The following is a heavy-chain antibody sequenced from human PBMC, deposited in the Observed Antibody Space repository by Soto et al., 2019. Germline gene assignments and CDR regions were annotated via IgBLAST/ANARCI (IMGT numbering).Heavy chain of an antibody. Sequence: GGSLRLSCAASGFTFSSYAMSWVRQAPGKGLEWVSRINSDGSSTSYADSVKGRFTISRDNAKNTLYLQMNSLRAEDTAVYYCARVGYSSSWYGYYYYYGMDVWGQGTTVTVSS. V-gene: IGHV3-74*01. CDR3: ARVGYSSSWYGYYYYYGMDV. D-gene: IGHD6-13*01. CDR1: GFTFSSYA. CDR2: INSDGSST. J-gene: IGHJ6*02.